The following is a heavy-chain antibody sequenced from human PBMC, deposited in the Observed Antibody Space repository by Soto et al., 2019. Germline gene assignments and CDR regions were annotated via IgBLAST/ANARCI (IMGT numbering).Heavy chain of an antibody. CDR1: GFTFSSYA. J-gene: IGHJ3*02. CDR3: AKDLWRYYDSSGYYYFHDAFDI. Sequence: QPGGSLRLSCAASGFTFSSYAMSWVRQAPGKGLEWVSAISGSGGSTYYADSVKGRFTISRDNSKNTLYLQMNSLRAEDTAVYYCAKDLWRYYDSSGYYYFHDAFDIWGQGTMGTVS. V-gene: IGHV3-23*01. D-gene: IGHD3-22*01. CDR2: ISGSGGST.